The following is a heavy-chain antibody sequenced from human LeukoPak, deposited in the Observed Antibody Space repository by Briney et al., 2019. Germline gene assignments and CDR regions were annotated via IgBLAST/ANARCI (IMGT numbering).Heavy chain of an antibody. V-gene: IGHV3-11*06. CDR2: ISSSSYT. CDR1: GFTFSDYY. D-gene: IGHD3-22*01. CDR3: ARAGVVIYYDSSAWFDP. Sequence: GGSLRLSCAASGFTFSDYYMSWIRQAPGKGLEWVSYISSSSYTNYADSVKGRFTISRDNAKNSLYLQMNSLRAEDTAVYYCARAGVVIYYDSSAWFDPWGQGTLVTVSS. J-gene: IGHJ5*02.